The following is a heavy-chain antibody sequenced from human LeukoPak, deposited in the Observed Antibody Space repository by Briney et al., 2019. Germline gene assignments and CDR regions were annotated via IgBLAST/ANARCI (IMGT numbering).Heavy chain of an antibody. Sequence: GESLRLSCAVSGFTFSSDAMHWVRQAPGKGLEYVSAISSNGGSTYYANSVKGRFTISRDNSKDSLYLQMASPTAEDMAVYYCARDKGHTVVVPAPTGNYYYYYYMDVWGKGTTVTVSS. CDR3: ARDKGHTVVVPAPTGNYYYYYYMDV. V-gene: IGHV3-64*01. CDR2: ISSNGGST. J-gene: IGHJ6*03. CDR1: GFTFSSDA. D-gene: IGHD2-2*01.